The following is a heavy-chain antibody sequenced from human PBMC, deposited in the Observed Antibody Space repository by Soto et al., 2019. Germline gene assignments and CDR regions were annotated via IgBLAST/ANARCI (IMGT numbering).Heavy chain of an antibody. CDR1: GYTFTSYG. J-gene: IGHJ6*02. V-gene: IGHV1-18*01. CDR2: ISAYNGNT. Sequence: ASVKVSCKASGYTFTSYGISWVRQAPGQGLEWMGWISAYNGNTNYAQKLQGRVTMTTDTSTSTAYMELRSLRSDDTAVYYCAREGGPIMITFGGVIGPNYYYYGMDGWGQGTTVTVSS. CDR3: AREGGPIMITFGGVIGPNYYYYGMDG. D-gene: IGHD3-16*02.